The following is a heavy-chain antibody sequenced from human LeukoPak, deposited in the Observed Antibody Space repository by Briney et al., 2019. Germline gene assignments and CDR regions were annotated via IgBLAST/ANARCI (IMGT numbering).Heavy chain of an antibody. Sequence: GGSLRLSCAASGFTFSSYGMHWVRQAPGKGREGVATIKQDGSEKYYMDSVKGRFTISRDNAKNSLYLQMNSLRAEDTAVYYCAREGYTSIVGALDAFDIWGQGTMVTVSS. J-gene: IGHJ3*02. D-gene: IGHD1-26*01. CDR1: GFTFSSYG. CDR3: AREGYTSIVGALDAFDI. CDR2: IKQDGSEK. V-gene: IGHV3-7*01.